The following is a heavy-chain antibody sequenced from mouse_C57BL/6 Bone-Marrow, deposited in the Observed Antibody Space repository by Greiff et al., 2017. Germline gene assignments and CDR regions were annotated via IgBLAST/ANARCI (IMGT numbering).Heavy chain of an antibody. CDR2: LDPSDSYT. V-gene: IGHV1-50*01. D-gene: IGHD2-5*01. J-gene: IGHJ3*01. Sequence: QVQLQQPGAELVKPGASVKLSCKASGYTFTSYWLQWVKQRPGQGLEWIGELDPSDSYTNSNQKFKGKATLTVDTSSSTAYMQLSSLTSEDSAVYYCAREGPAYYSTWCAYWGQGTLVTVAA. CDR3: AREGPAYYSTWCAY. CDR1: GYTFTSYW.